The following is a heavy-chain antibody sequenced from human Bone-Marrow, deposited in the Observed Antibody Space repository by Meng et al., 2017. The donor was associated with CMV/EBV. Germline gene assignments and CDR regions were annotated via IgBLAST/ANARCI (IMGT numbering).Heavy chain of an antibody. CDR1: GFTFSSYS. D-gene: IGHD2-2*01. J-gene: IGHJ6*02. Sequence: GESLKISCAASGFTFSSYSMNWVRQAPGKGLEWVSYISSGDSPIYYADSVKGRFTISRDNAKKSLYLQMNSLRAEDTAVYYCARSHSKGCSSTSCYYYYYYGMDVWGQGTTVTVSS. V-gene: IGHV3-48*04. CDR3: ARSHSKGCSSTSCYYYYYYGMDV. CDR2: ISSGDSPI.